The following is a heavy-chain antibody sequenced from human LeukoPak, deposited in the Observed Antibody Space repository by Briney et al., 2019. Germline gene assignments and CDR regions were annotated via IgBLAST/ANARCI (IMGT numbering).Heavy chain of an antibody. D-gene: IGHD6-13*01. CDR1: GGSISSSSYY. J-gene: IGHJ5*02. CDR3: ARDWIAGGLGGWFDP. CDR2: IYYSGNT. Sequence: SETLSLTCTVSGGSISSSSYYWGWIRQPPGKGLEWIGSIYYSGNTYYNLSLRSRVTISVDTSQNHFSLKLSSVTAADPAVYYCARDWIAGGLGGWFDPWGQGTLVTVSS. V-gene: IGHV4-39*07.